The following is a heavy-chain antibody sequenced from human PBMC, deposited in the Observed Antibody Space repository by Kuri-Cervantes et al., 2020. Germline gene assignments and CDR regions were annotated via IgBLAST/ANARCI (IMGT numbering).Heavy chain of an antibody. CDR1: GGSISSSNW. V-gene: IGHV4-4*02. D-gene: IGHD5-18*01. CDR2: IYHSGST. Sequence: SETLSLTCAVSGGSISSSNWWSWVRQPPGKGLEWIGEIYHSGSTNYNPSLKSRVTISVDKSKNQFSLKLSSVTAADTAVYYCARGRVYSYGTYYFDYWGQGTLVTVSS. J-gene: IGHJ4*02. CDR3: ARGRVYSYGTYYFDY.